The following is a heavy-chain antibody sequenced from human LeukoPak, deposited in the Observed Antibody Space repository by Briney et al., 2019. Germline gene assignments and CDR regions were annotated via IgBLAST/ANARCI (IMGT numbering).Heavy chain of an antibody. CDR2: ISANGGET. Sequence: GGSLRLSCAASGFTFSIYAMNWVRQAPGKGLEWFSSISANGGETHYADSVKGRFTISRDNAKNTVSLHMKRLRAEDTPMYYCVRSFSGSREFWGQGVRVSVSS. J-gene: IGHJ4*02. CDR3: VRSFSGSREF. CDR1: GFTFSIYA. D-gene: IGHD3-10*01. V-gene: IGHV3-23*01.